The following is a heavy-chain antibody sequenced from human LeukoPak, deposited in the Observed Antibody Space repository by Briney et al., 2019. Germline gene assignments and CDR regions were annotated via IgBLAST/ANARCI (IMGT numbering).Heavy chain of an antibody. V-gene: IGHV3-23*01. CDR2: ISGSGGST. D-gene: IGHD3-22*01. CDR3: AKGLEIVVVITTMFDP. Sequence: PGGSLRLSCAASGFTFSSYAMSWVRQAPGKGLEWVSAISGSGGSTYYADSVKGRFTISRDNSKNTLYLHMNSLRAEDTAVYFCAKGLEIVVVITTMFDPWGQGTLVTVSS. CDR1: GFTFSSYA. J-gene: IGHJ5*02.